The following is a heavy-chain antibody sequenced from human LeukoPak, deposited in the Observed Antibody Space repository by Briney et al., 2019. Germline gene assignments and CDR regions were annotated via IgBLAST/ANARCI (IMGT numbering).Heavy chain of an antibody. J-gene: IGHJ4*02. CDR3: ARGVTGYCSSTSCSPFDY. D-gene: IGHD2-2*01. CDR2: IYHSGST. CDR1: GGSISSSNW. Sequence: SETLSLTCAVSGGSISSSNWWSWVRQPPGKGLEWIGEIYHSGSTNYNPSLKSRVTISVDKSKNQFSLKLSSVTAADTAVYYCARGVTGYCSSTSCSPFDYWGQGTLVTVSS. V-gene: IGHV4-4*02.